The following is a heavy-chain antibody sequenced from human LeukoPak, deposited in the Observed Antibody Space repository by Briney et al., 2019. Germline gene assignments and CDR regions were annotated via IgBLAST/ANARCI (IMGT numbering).Heavy chain of an antibody. CDR1: GYSFTGSA. Sequence: ASVKVSCKAFGYSFTGSALNWVRQAPGQGLEWMGWISTNTGNPTYAQGFTGRFVFSLDTSVSTAYLQITSLKTEDTAVYYCARSLTYGDHPPFDYWGQGTLVTVSS. D-gene: IGHD4-17*01. CDR2: ISTNTGNP. J-gene: IGHJ4*02. CDR3: ARSLTYGDHPPFDY. V-gene: IGHV7-4-1*02.